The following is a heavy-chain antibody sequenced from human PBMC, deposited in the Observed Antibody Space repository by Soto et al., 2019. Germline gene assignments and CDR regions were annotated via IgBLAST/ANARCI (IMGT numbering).Heavy chain of an antibody. D-gene: IGHD6-13*01. CDR3: ARDQTYTSSSKYGMDV. Sequence: PETLSLTCTVSGPSISNYYWSWLRQSPGKGLEWIGYIYYSGTTNYNPSLKSRVTISVDTSKNQFSLKLSSVTAADTAVYYCARDQTYTSSSKYGMDVWGQGTTVTVS. V-gene: IGHV4-59*01. CDR1: GPSISNYY. J-gene: IGHJ6*02. CDR2: IYYSGTT.